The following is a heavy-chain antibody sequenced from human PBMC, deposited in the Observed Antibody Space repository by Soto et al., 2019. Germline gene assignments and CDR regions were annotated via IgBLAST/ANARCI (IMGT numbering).Heavy chain of an antibody. D-gene: IGHD2-21*01. Sequence: TLSLTCTVSGESINNYYWTWIRQPPGKGLEWIGYIYDSGSTSYDPSLKSRLTISVDTSKNQFSLKLKSVTAADTAVYYCARGIKYYYQGMDVWGQGTTVTVSS. V-gene: IGHV4-59*01. CDR1: GESINNYY. J-gene: IGHJ6*02. CDR3: ARGIKYYYQGMDV. CDR2: IYDSGST.